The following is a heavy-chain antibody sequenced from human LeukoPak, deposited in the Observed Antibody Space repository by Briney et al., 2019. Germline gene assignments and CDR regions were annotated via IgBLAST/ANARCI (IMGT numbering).Heavy chain of an antibody. CDR3: ARYVLSGAFDI. CDR2: IYYSGST. J-gene: IGHJ3*02. D-gene: IGHD2-2*01. CDR1: GGSISSYY. V-gene: IGHV4-59*12. Sequence: SETLSLTCTVSGGSISSYYWSWIRQPPGKGLEWIGYIYYSGSTNYNPSLKSRVTISVDKSKNQFSLKLSAVTAADTAVYYCARYVLSGAFDIWGQGTMVTVSS.